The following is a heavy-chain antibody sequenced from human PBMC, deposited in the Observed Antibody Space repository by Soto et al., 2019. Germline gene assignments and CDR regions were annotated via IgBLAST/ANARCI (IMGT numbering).Heavy chain of an antibody. V-gene: IGHV3-64*01. D-gene: IGHD2-21*01. J-gene: IGHJ5*02. CDR2: ISANGGST. Sequence: EVQLVESGGGLVQPGGSLRLSCVASGFTFSSCGMHWVRQSPGKGLEYVSAISANGGSTFYANSVKGRFTVSRDNSKRTLYSHMVRLRVEDMAVYYCARGLATGVWFLDLWGQGTLVNVSS. CDR3: ARGLATGVWFLDL. CDR1: GFTFSSCG.